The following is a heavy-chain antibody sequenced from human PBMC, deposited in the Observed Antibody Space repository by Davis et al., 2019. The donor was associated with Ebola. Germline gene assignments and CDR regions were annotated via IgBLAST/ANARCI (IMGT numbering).Heavy chain of an antibody. J-gene: IGHJ4*02. CDR1: GGYISGYY. Sequence: SETLSLTCTVSGGYISGYYWSWIRQPPGKGLEWIGYIYYSGSTNYNPSLKSRVTISVDTSKNQFSLKLSSVTAADTAVYYCAKMATIGHYFDYWGQGTLVTVSS. CDR3: AKMATIGHYFDY. CDR2: IYYSGST. D-gene: IGHD5-24*01. V-gene: IGHV4-59*08.